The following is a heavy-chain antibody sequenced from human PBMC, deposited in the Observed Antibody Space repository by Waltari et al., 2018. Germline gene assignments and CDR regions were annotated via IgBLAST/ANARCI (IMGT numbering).Heavy chain of an antibody. CDR2: IYYSGST. CDR3: ASHPFNWGQFDY. D-gene: IGHD7-27*01. Sequence: QVQLQESGPGLVKPSETLSLTCTVSGGSISSYYWSWIRQPPGKGLEWIGYIYYSGSTNYNPSLESRVTRAVDTSKNQFSLKLSSVTAADTAVYYCASHPFNWGQFDYWGQGTLVTVSS. CDR1: GGSISSYY. V-gene: IGHV4-59*01. J-gene: IGHJ4*02.